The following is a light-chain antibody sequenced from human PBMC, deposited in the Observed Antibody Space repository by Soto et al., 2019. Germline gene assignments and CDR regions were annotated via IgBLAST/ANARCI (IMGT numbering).Light chain of an antibody. J-gene: IGKJ1*01. CDR3: QQYGSPVT. CDR1: QSVSSSY. Sequence: EIVLTQSPCTLSLSPGERATLSCRASQSVSSSYLAWYQQKPGQAPRLLIYGASSRATGIPDRFSGSGSGTDFTLTISRLEPEDFAVYYCQQYGSPVTFGQGTKVDIK. V-gene: IGKV3-20*01. CDR2: GAS.